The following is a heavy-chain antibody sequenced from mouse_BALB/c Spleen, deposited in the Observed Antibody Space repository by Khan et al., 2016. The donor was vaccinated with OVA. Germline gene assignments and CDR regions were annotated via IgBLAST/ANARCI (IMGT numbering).Heavy chain of an antibody. V-gene: IGHV1S137*01. CDR3: GRGVRFAY. Sequence: QVRLQQSGAELARPGVAVKISCKGSGYTFTDFAMHWVKRGHTKSLEWIGVISTYYGDADYNQKFKGKASMTVEKSSSTAYMELVRLKSEDSAICYCGRGVRFAYWGQGTLVTVSA. J-gene: IGHJ3*01. CDR1: GYTFTDFA. CDR2: ISTYYGDA.